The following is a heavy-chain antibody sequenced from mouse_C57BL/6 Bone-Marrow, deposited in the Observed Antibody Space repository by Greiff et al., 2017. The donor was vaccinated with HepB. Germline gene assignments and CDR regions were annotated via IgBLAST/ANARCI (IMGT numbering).Heavy chain of an antibody. V-gene: IGHV1-66*01. Sequence: VKLVESGPELVKPGASVKISCKASGYSFTSYYIHWVKQRPGQGLEWIGWIYPGSGNTKYNEKFKGKATLTADTSSSTAYMQLSSLTSEDSAVYYCARSGYYGSSYVLDYWGQGTTLTVSS. CDR3: ARSGYYGSSYVLDY. D-gene: IGHD1-1*01. J-gene: IGHJ2*01. CDR2: IYPGSGNT. CDR1: GYSFTSYY.